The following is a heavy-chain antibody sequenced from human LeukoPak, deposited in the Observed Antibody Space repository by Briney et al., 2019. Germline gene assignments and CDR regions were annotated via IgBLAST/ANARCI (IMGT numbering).Heavy chain of an antibody. Sequence: PGGSLRLSCAASGFTFSIYWMTWVRQAPGKGLEWVANIKQDGSERDYVDSVKGRFTISRDDAKNSLYLQMNSLRAEDTAVYYCARGITMANWGQGTLVTVSS. V-gene: IGHV3-7*04. CDR2: IKQDGSER. CDR1: GFTFSIYW. J-gene: IGHJ4*02. D-gene: IGHD3-10*01. CDR3: ARGITMAN.